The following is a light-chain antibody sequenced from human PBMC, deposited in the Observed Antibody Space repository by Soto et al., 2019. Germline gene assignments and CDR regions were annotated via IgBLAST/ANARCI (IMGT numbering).Light chain of an antibody. Sequence: DIVLTQSPGTLSLSPGERATLSCTASHSLSSKSLVWYQQKSDQPPRVLIYDASSRATGIPDRFSGSGSGTDFPLTISILEPEYSAVYFCQHYDTSPTFGQGTKVEIK. CDR3: QHYDTSPT. J-gene: IGKJ1*01. CDR1: HSLSSKS. V-gene: IGKV3-20*01. CDR2: DAS.